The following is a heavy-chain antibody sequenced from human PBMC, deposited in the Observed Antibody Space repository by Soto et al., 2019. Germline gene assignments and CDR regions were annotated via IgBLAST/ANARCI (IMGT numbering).Heavy chain of an antibody. D-gene: IGHD3-16*02. V-gene: IGHV3-23*01. J-gene: IGHJ4*02. CDR2: ISGSGGST. CDR3: AKIKYYDYVWGSYRKYYFDY. Sequence: GGSLRLSCAASGFTFSSYAMSWVRQAPGKGLEWVSAISGSGGSTYYADSVKGRFTISRDNSKNTLYLQMNSLRAEDTAVYYCAKIKYYDYVWGSYRKYYFDYWGQGTLVTVSS. CDR1: GFTFSSYA.